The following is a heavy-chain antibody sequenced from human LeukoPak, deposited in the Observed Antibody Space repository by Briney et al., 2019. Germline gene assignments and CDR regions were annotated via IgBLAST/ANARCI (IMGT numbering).Heavy chain of an antibody. CDR1: GGSLRLYY. CDR3: ARGRSYGSGSDQHTTLDY. J-gene: IGHJ4*02. CDR2: VHASGSP. V-gene: IGHV4-4*07. D-gene: IGHD3-10*01. Sequence: SETLSLICTVSGGSLRLYYWSWIRQPAGKGLEWIGRVHASGSPNYNPSLESRVIISVDKSKNQFSLNLNSVTAADTAVYYCARGRSYGSGSDQHTTLDYWGQGTLVTVSS.